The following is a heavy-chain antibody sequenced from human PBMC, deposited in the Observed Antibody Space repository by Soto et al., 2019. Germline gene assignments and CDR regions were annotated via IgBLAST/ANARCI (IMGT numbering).Heavy chain of an antibody. CDR1: GFTFSDYY. V-gene: IGHV3-11*01. Sequence: GGSLRLSCAASGFTFSDYYIGWVRQAPGKGLEWISFVDRTGSPLFYADSVKGRFTISRDNAKNSMFLQMNILRVEDKAVYSCTRGRSLYDRTKGDYCGPGTHVTVSS. J-gene: IGHJ4*02. CDR2: VDRTGSPL. D-gene: IGHD3-16*01. CDR3: TRGRSLYDRTKGDY.